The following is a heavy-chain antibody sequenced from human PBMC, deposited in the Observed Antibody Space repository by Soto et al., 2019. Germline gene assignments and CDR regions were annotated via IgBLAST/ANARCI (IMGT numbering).Heavy chain of an antibody. D-gene: IGHD5-18*01. Sequence: PSETLSFTCTVSGGSISSTSSYWGWIRQPPGKGLEWIGSIYYNGFTYYNPSLKCRVTISVDTSKNQFSLKLSSVTAADTAVYYCARQKYSYGLPDNWGQGTLVTVSS. J-gene: IGHJ4*02. CDR3: ARQKYSYGLPDN. CDR2: IYYNGFT. CDR1: GGSISSTSSY. V-gene: IGHV4-39*01.